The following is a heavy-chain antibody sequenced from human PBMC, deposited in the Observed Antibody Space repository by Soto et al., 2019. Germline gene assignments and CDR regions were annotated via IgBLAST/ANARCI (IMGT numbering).Heavy chain of an antibody. CDR2: IYYSGST. CDR1: GGSISSGGYY. Sequence: SETLSLTSTVSGGSISSGGYYWSWIRQHPGKGLEWIGYIYYSGSTYYNPSLKSRVTISVDTSKNQFSLKLSSVTAADTAVYYCASSYYYDSSGYYYSNWFDPWGQGTLVTVSS. D-gene: IGHD3-22*01. V-gene: IGHV4-31*03. CDR3: ASSYYYDSSGYYYSNWFDP. J-gene: IGHJ5*02.